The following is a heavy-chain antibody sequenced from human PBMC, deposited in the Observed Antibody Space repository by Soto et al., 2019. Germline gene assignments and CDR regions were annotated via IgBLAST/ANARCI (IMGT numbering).Heavy chain of an antibody. CDR3: ARDSSYPEGPYYGMDV. CDR1: GGTFSSYA. Sequence: SVKVSCKASGGTFSSYAISWVRQAPGQGLEWMGGIIPIFGTANYAQKFQGRVTITADESTSTAYMELSSLRSEDTAVYYCARDSSYPEGPYYGMDVWGQGTTVTVSS. J-gene: IGHJ6*02. D-gene: IGHD2-21*01. V-gene: IGHV1-69*13. CDR2: IIPIFGTA.